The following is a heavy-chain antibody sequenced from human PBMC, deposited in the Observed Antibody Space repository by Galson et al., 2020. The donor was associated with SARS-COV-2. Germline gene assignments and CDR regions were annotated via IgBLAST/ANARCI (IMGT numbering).Heavy chain of an antibody. J-gene: IGHJ4*02. Sequence: SVKVSYKASGRAFNSYPSSRVRQAPGQGLEWMVSILPFFGTTNYAQKFQGRVTLMADNSTSTVYMELSSLRSEDTAGYFCARPAVIIRKDVDFWGQGSLITVTS. V-gene: IGHV1-69*06. CDR2: ILPFFGTT. D-gene: IGHD3-22*01. CDR1: GRAFNSYP. CDR3: ARPAVIIRKDVDF.